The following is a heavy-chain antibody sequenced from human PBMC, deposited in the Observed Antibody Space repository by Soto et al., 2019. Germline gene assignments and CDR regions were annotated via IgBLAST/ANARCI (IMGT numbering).Heavy chain of an antibody. Sequence: GASVKVSCKVSGYTLTELSMHWVRQAPGKGLEWMGGFDPEDGETIYAQKFQGRVTMTEDTSTDTAYMELSSLRSEDTAVYYCASGNWSRTRCYSFDYWSQGTLVTVSS. V-gene: IGHV1-24*01. CDR1: GYTLTELS. D-gene: IGHD2-2*01. CDR2: FDPEDGET. CDR3: ASGNWSRTRCYSFDY. J-gene: IGHJ4*02.